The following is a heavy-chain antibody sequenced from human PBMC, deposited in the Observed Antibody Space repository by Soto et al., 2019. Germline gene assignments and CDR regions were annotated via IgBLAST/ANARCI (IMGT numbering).Heavy chain of an antibody. CDR3: ARESEDLTSNFDY. J-gene: IGHJ4*02. CDR1: GFTFRNFA. Sequence: GGSLRLSCVASGFTFRNFAMTWVRQAPGRGLEWVSSISSTTNYIYYGDSMKGRFTISRDNAKNSLYLEMNSLRAEDTAVYYCARESEDLTSNFDYWGQGTLVTVSS. V-gene: IGHV3-21*06. CDR2: ISSTTNYI.